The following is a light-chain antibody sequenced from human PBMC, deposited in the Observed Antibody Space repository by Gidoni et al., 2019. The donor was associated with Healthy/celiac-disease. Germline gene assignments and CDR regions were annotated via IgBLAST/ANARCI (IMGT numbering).Light chain of an antibody. CDR3: QQARA. J-gene: IGKJ4*01. CDR2: AAS. Sequence: DIQMTQSPSSLSASVGDRVTITCRASQGISSYLNWYQQKPGKAPKLLIYAASSLQSGVPSRCSGSGSGTDFTRTISSLQPEDFATYYCQQARAFGGGTKVEIK. CDR1: QGISSY. V-gene: IGKV1-39*01.